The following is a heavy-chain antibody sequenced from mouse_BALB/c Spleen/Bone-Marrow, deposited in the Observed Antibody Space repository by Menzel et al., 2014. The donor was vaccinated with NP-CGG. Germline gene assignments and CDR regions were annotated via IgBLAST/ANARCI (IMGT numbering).Heavy chain of an antibody. J-gene: IGHJ1*01. CDR3: TRSNYGYWYFDV. D-gene: IGHD1-1*01. CDR1: GYTFSSYY. V-gene: IGHV1S81*02. Sequence: VQRVESGAELVKPGASVKLSCKASGYTFSSYYMYWVKQRPGQGLEWIGEINPSNGGTKFNEKFKSKATLTVDKSSSTAYMQLSGLTSEDSAVYYCTRSNYGYWYFDVWGAGTTVTVSS. CDR2: INPSNGGT.